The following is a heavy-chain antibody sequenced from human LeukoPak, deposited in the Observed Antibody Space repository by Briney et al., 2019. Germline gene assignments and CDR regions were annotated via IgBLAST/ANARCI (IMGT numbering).Heavy chain of an antibody. CDR3: GRYDHPVITPIDS. Sequence: SETLSLTCTVSGGSISGSSYYWGWIRQPPGTGLEWIGSIYSSGNTYYNPSLKSRVTISVDASKNQCSLRLSSVTAADTAVYYCGRYDHPVITPIDSWGQGTLVTVSS. D-gene: IGHD3-3*01. CDR2: IYSSGNT. J-gene: IGHJ4*02. CDR1: GGSISGSSYY. V-gene: IGHV4-39*01.